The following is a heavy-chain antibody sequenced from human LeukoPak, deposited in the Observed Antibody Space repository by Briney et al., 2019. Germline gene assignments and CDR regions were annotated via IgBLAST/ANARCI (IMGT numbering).Heavy chain of an antibody. Sequence: SETLSLTCTVSGGSISSYYWSWIRQPPGKGLEWIGYIYYSGSTNYNPSLKSRVTISVDTSKNQFSLKLSSVTAADTAVYYCAGEAVVVPAASYYFDHWGQGTLVTVFS. V-gene: IGHV4-59*01. J-gene: IGHJ4*01. D-gene: IGHD2-2*01. CDR1: GGSISSYY. CDR3: AGEAVVVPAASYYFDH. CDR2: IYYSGST.